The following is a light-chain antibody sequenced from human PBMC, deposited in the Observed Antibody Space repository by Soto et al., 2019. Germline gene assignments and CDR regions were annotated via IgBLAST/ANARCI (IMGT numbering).Light chain of an antibody. V-gene: IGKV1-5*01. CDR3: QQYNSSPWT. Sequence: DIQMTQSPSTLSASIGDRVTITCRASQTISAWLAWYQQKPGKAPKVLIYDASSLESGVPARFSGGGSGTEFTLTINSLQPDDFATYYCQQYNSSPWTFGQGTKVEIK. CDR1: QTISAW. CDR2: DAS. J-gene: IGKJ1*01.